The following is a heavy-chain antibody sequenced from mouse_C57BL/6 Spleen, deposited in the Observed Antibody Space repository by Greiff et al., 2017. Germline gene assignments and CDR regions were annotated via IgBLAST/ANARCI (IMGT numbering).Heavy chain of an antibody. Sequence: QVQLKQSGAELVMPGASVKLSCKASGYTFTSYWMHWVKQRPGQGLEWIGEIDPSDSYTNYNQKFKGKSTLTVDKSSSTAYMQLSSLTSEDSAVYYCARRDYDWCAYWGQGTLVTVSA. CDR2: IDPSDSYT. V-gene: IGHV1-69*01. J-gene: IGHJ3*01. D-gene: IGHD2-4*01. CDR1: GYTFTSYW. CDR3: ARRDYDWCAY.